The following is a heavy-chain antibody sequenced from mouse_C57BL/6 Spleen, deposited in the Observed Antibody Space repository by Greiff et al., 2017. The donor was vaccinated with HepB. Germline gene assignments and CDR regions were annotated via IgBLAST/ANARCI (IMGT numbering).Heavy chain of an antibody. CDR3: ARSNYGNYDWFAY. CDR1: GYTFTSYW. CDR2: IDPSDSYT. D-gene: IGHD2-1*01. J-gene: IGHJ3*01. V-gene: IGHV1-59*01. Sequence: QVQLQQPGAELVRPGTSVKLSCKASGYTFTSYWMHWVKQRPGQGLEWIGVIDPSDSYTNYNQKFKGKATLTVDTSSSTAYMQLSSLTSEDSAVYYCARSNYGNYDWFAYWGQGTLVTVSA.